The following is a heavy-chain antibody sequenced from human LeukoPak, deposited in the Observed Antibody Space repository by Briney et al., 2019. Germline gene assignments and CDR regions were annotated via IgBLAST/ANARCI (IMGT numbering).Heavy chain of an antibody. Sequence: ASVKVSCKASGYTFTSYGISWVRQAPGQGLEWMGWISAYNGNTNYAQKLQGRVTMTTDTSTSTAYMELWSLRSDDTAVYYCARDIVVVVAIPTYYFDYWGQGTLVTVSS. J-gene: IGHJ4*02. D-gene: IGHD2-15*01. CDR1: GYTFTSYG. CDR2: ISAYNGNT. V-gene: IGHV1-18*01. CDR3: ARDIVVVVAIPTYYFDY.